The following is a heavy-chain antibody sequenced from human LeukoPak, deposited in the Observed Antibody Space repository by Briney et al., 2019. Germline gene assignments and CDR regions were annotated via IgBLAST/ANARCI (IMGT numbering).Heavy chain of an antibody. CDR1: GGSISSYY. Sequence: SETLSLTCTVSGGSISSYYWSWIRQPPGKGLEWIGYIYYSGSTYYNPSLKSRVTISVDTSKNQFSLKLSSVTAADTAVYYCARDDIAAAGVDYWGQGTLVTVSS. CDR3: ARDDIAAAGVDY. D-gene: IGHD6-13*01. CDR2: IYYSGST. V-gene: IGHV4-30-4*08. J-gene: IGHJ4*02.